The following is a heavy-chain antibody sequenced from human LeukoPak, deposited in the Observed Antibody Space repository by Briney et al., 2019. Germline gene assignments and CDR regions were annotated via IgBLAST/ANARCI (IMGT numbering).Heavy chain of an antibody. D-gene: IGHD6-19*01. V-gene: IGHV1-69*06. CDR1: GGTFSSYA. J-gene: IGHJ4*02. Sequence: SVKVSCKASGGTFSSYAISWVRQAPGQGLEWMGRIIPIFGTANYAQKFQGRVTITADKSTSTAYMELSSLRSEDTAVYYCASRTPSGLAVAGSIDYWGQGTLVTVSS. CDR2: IIPIFGTA. CDR3: ASRTPSGLAVAGSIDY.